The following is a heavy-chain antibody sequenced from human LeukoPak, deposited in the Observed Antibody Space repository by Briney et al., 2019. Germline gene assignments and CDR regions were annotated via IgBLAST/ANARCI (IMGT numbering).Heavy chain of an antibody. J-gene: IGHJ4*02. CDR3: STEPGGANFDY. D-gene: IGHD1-14*01. CDR2: IKSKTDGGTT. V-gene: IGHV3-15*01. CDR1: RFTLSNAW. Sequence: PGGSLRLSCAASRFTLSNAWMTWVRQAPGKGREWVGRIKSKTDGGTTDYAAPVKGRFTISRDDSKNTLYLQMNSLKTEDTAVYYCSTEPGGANFDYWGQGTLVPVSS.